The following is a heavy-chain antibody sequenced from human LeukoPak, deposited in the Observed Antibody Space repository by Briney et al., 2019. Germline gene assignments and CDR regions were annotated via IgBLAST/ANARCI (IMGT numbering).Heavy chain of an antibody. V-gene: IGHV4-59*12. J-gene: IGHJ2*01. CDR2: TYYSGTT. CDR1: GGSISGNY. D-gene: IGHD4-11*01. Sequence: PSETLSLTCTVSGGSISGNYWSWIRQPPGKGLEWIGYTYYSGTTNYNPSLKSRVTISVDTSKNQFSLKLSSVTAADTAVYYCARESQNSDYYWYFDLWGRGTLVTVSS. CDR3: ARESQNSDYYWYFDL.